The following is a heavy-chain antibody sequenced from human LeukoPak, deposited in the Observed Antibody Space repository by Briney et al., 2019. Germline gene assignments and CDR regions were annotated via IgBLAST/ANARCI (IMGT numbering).Heavy chain of an antibody. V-gene: IGHV3-33*01. Sequence: PGGSLRLSCAASGFTFSSYGMHWVRQAPGKGLEWVAVIWYDGSNKYYADSVKGRFTISRDNSKNTLYLQMNSLRAEDTAVYYCARGGDSSGWFYYFDYWGQGTLVTVSS. CDR1: GFTFSSYG. J-gene: IGHJ4*02. CDR3: ARGGDSSGWFYYFDY. D-gene: IGHD6-19*01. CDR2: IWYDGSNK.